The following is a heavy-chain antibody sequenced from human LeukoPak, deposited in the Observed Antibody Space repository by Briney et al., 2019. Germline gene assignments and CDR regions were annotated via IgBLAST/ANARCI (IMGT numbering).Heavy chain of an antibody. J-gene: IGHJ5*02. CDR1: GFTFSSYA. CDR2: ISYDGRNK. CDR3: ARDIGYCSSTSCYPWFDP. Sequence: GRSLRLSCSAPGFTFSSYAMHWVRQAPGKGLEWDAVISYDGRNKYYADFVKGRFTISRDNSKNTLYLQMNSLRAEDTAVYYCARDIGYCSSTSCYPWFDPWGQGTLVTVSS. D-gene: IGHD2-2*01. V-gene: IGHV3-30*04.